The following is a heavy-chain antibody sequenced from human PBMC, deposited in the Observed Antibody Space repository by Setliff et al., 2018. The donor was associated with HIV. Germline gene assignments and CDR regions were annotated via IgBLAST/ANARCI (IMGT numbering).Heavy chain of an antibody. CDR1: GGSISSYY. V-gene: IGHV4-59*01. CDR2: IYDSGRP. J-gene: IGHJ3*02. D-gene: IGHD3-22*01. Sequence: PSETLSLTCTVSGGSISSYYWTWIRQPLGKGLEWIGSIYDSGRPNYNPSFKSRVIISADTSKNQFSLKLSSVTAADTAVYYCARGPSITMTNDAFDIWGQGTMVTVSS. CDR3: ARGPSITMTNDAFDI.